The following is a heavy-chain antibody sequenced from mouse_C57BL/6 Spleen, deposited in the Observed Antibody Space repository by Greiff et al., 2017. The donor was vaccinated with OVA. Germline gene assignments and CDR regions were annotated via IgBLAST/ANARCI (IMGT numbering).Heavy chain of an antibody. V-gene: IGHV1-52*01. CDR3: ARHYDYDVDFDY. Sequence: QVQLQQPGAELVRPGSSVKLSCKASGYTFTSYWMHWVKQRPIQGLEWIGNIDPSDSETHYNQKFKDKATLTVDKSPSTAYMQLSSLTSEDSAVYYCARHYDYDVDFDYWGQGTTLTVSS. J-gene: IGHJ2*01. CDR1: GYTFTSYW. D-gene: IGHD2-4*01. CDR2: IDPSDSET.